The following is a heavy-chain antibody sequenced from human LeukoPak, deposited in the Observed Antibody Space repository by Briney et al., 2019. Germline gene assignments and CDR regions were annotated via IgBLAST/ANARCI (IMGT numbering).Heavy chain of an antibody. CDR1: GGTFSGYA. J-gene: IGHJ5*02. V-gene: IGHV1-69*05. CDR2: IIPIFGTA. Sequence: GASVKVSCKASGGTFSGYAISWVRQAPGQGLEWMGGIIPIFGTANYAQKFQGRVTITTDESTSTAYMELSSLRSEDTAVYYCARDLNPEMVRGVFWGSWFDPWGQGTLVTVSS. D-gene: IGHD3-10*01. CDR3: ARDLNPEMVRGVFWGSWFDP.